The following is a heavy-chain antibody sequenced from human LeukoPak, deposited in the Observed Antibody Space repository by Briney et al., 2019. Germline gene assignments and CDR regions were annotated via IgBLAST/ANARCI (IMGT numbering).Heavy chain of an antibody. V-gene: IGHV3-53*01. CDR1: GFAVSSTY. D-gene: IGHD1-1*01. CDR2: IYSGGST. Sequence: GGSLRLSCAASGFAVSSTYMSWVRHAPGKGLDWVSVIYSGGSTYYADSVKGRFTISRDNSKNMVYLQMNSLRAEDTAVYYCARLPGGRQLNWGQGTLVTVSS. J-gene: IGHJ4*02. CDR3: ARLPGGRQLN.